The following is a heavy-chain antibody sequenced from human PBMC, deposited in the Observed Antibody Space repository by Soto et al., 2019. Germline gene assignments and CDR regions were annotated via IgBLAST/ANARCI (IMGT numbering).Heavy chain of an antibody. V-gene: IGHV4-61*01. CDR1: GGSVSSGSYY. CDR3: ARDSSSWTFDP. D-gene: IGHD6-13*01. J-gene: IGHJ5*02. Sequence: KASETLSLTCTVSGGSVSSGSYYWSWIRQPPGKGLEWIGYIYYSGSTNYNPSLKSRVTISVDTSKNQFSLKLSSVTAADTAVYYCARDSSSWTFDPWGQGTLVTVSS. CDR2: IYYSGST.